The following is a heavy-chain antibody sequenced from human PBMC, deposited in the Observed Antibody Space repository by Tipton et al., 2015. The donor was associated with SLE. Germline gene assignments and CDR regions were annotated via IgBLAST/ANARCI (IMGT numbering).Heavy chain of an antibody. D-gene: IGHD2-15*01. Sequence: TLSLTCTVSGGSISNYYWSWIRQPAGKGLEWIGRLYISGITNYNPSLKSRVTMSVDTSKNQFSLILTSVTAADTAVYYCARDSVGFDHWGQGALVTVSS. V-gene: IGHV4-4*07. J-gene: IGHJ4*02. CDR1: GGSISNYY. CDR2: LYISGIT. CDR3: ARDSVGFDH.